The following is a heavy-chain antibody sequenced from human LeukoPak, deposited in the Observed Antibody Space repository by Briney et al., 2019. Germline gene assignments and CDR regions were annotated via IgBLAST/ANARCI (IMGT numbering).Heavy chain of an antibody. D-gene: IGHD3-22*01. CDR1: GFTFSMHW. CDR2: IKQDGSEK. V-gene: IGHV3-7*01. Sequence: GGSLRLSCAASGFTFSMHWMSWVRQAPGKGLEWVANIKQDGSEKYYVDSVKGRFTISRDNAKNSLYLQMNSLRAEDTAVYYCARARYDSSGYFGYWGQGTLVTVSS. CDR3: ARARYDSSGYFGY. J-gene: IGHJ4*02.